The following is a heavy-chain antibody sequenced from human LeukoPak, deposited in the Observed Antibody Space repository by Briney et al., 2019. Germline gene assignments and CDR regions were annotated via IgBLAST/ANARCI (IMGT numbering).Heavy chain of an antibody. CDR3: ARDLYYYDSRKANYY. V-gene: IGHV3-21*01. CDR1: GFTFSSYS. CDR2: ISSSSSYI. J-gene: IGHJ4*02. Sequence: GGSLRLSCAASGFTFSSYSMNWVRQAPGKGLEWVSSISSSSSYIYYADSVKGRFTISRDNAKNSLYLQMNSLRAEDTAVYYCARDLYYYDSRKANYYGAKETLVTVSS. D-gene: IGHD3-22*01.